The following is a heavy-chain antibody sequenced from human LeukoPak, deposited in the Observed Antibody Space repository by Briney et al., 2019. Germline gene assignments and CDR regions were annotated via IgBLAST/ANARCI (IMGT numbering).Heavy chain of an antibody. CDR2: INWNGGST. V-gene: IGHV3-20*01. CDR1: GFTFDDYG. CDR3: ARLVGDSGSYYLDY. Sequence: GGSLRLSCAASGFTFDDYGMSWVRQAPGKGLEWVSGINWNGGSTGYADSVKGRFTISRDNAKNSLYLQMNSLRAEDTALYHCARLVGDSGSYYLDYWGQGTLVTVSS. J-gene: IGHJ4*02. D-gene: IGHD3-10*01.